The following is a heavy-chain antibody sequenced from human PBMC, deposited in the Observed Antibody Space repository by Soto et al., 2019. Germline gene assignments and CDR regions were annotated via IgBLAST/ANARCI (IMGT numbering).Heavy chain of an antibody. D-gene: IGHD3-22*01. CDR1: GFTFSSND. J-gene: IGHJ3*01. CDR2: IYSSGST. CDR3: ATRPLLPWAP. Sequence: EVQLVESGGGLIQTGGSLRLSCAASGFTFSSNDMNWVRQAPGKGLEWVSLIYSSGSTSYADSVKGRFTISRDNSKNTLYLQMSSVRAEDTAVYYCATRPLLPWAPWGQGTMVTVSS. V-gene: IGHV3-53*01.